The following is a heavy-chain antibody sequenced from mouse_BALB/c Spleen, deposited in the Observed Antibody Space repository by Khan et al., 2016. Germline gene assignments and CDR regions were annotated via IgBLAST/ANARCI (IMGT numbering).Heavy chain of an antibody. CDR1: GFNIIHYY. V-gene: IGHV14-1*02. CDR2: IDTENGNT. Sequence: VQLQPSGAELVRPGALVQLSCNASGFNIIHYYMHWVKQRPEQGLEWIGWIDTENGNTINDPKFQGKAIITADTSSNTVYLQLTSLTSEDTAVYYCARAYYGNYAWFAYWGQGTLVTVSA. D-gene: IGHD2-10*01. CDR3: ARAYYGNYAWFAY. J-gene: IGHJ3*01.